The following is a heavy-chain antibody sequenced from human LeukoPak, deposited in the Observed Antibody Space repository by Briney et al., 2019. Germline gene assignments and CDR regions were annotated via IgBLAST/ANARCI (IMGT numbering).Heavy chain of an antibody. CDR3: AKDLGQFFLLHSGFDY. D-gene: IGHD3-22*01. CDR2: ISSSSSYI. CDR1: GLTFSSYS. J-gene: IGHJ4*02. V-gene: IGHV3-21*04. Sequence: PGGCLRLSCAASGLTFSSYSMNWVRQAPGKGLEWVSSISSSSSYIYYADSVKGRFTISRDNAKNSLYLQMNSLRAEDTAVYYCAKDLGQFFLLHSGFDYWGQGTLVTVSS.